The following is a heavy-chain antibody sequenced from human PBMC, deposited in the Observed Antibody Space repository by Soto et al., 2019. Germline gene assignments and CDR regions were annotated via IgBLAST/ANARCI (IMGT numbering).Heavy chain of an antibody. CDR3: ASRVPSFDX. V-gene: IGHV3-23*01. CDR2: ISCSGGST. D-gene: IGHD3-10*01. Sequence: GGSLILSCAASGFTFSSYAMSWVRQAPGKGLEWVSAISCSGGSTYYADSVKGRFTISRDNSKNTLYLKMNSLRAEDTAVYYCASRVPSFDXWGQGTLVTVSX. CDR1: GFTFSSYA. J-gene: IGHJ4*02.